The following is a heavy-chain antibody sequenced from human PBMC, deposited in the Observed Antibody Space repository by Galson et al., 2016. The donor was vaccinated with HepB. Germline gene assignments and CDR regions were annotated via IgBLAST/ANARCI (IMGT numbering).Heavy chain of an antibody. CDR1: GFTLRSYA. D-gene: IGHD3-10*01. Sequence: SLRLSCAASGFTLRSYAMSWVRQAPGKGLEWASAISGSGGSTYYADSVKGRFTISRDNSKNTLYLQMNSLRAEDTAVYYCAKPGAATYDFDYWGQGTLVTVSS. CDR2: ISGSGGST. CDR3: AKPGAATYDFDY. V-gene: IGHV3-23*01. J-gene: IGHJ4*02.